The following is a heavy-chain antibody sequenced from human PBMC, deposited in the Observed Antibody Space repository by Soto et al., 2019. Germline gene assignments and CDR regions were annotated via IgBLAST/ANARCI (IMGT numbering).Heavy chain of an antibody. CDR2: IIPILGIA. Sequence: QVQLVQSGAEVKKPGSSVKVSCTASGGTFSSYTISWVRQAPGQGLEWMGRIIPILGIANYAQKFQGRVTITADKSTSTAYMELSSLRSEDTAVYYCARAPERGYYYMDVWGKGTTVTVSS. CDR3: ARAPERGYYYMDV. J-gene: IGHJ6*03. V-gene: IGHV1-69*02. CDR1: GGTFSSYT. D-gene: IGHD3-10*01.